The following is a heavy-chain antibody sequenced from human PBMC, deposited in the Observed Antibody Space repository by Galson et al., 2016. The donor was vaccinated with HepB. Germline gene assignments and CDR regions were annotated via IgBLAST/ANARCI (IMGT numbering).Heavy chain of an antibody. CDR1: GIIFSSFG. D-gene: IGHD5-12*01. Sequence: SLRLSCAASGIIFSSFGMHWVRQAPGKGLEWVTVISYDGSNTYYADSVKGRFTISRDNSKNTLYLQMNSLRAEDTAVYYCAKAGSRAFIVALDYGMDVWGQGTTVIVSS. CDR3: AKAGSRAFIVALDYGMDV. CDR2: ISYDGSNT. V-gene: IGHV3-30*18. J-gene: IGHJ6*02.